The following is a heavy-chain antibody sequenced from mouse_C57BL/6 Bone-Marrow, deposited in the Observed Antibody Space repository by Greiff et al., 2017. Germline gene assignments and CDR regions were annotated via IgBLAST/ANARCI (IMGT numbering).Heavy chain of an antibody. CDR2: IHPNSGST. V-gene: IGHV1-64*01. D-gene: IGHD1-3*01. Sequence: QVQLQQPGAELVKPGASVKLSCKASGYTFTSYWMHWVKQRPGQGLEWIGMIHPNSGSTNYNEKFKSKATLTLDKSSSTAYMQRSSLTSEDSAVYYCARSRNPYKDAMDYWGQGTSVTVSS. CDR1: GYTFTSYW. J-gene: IGHJ4*01. CDR3: ARSRNPYKDAMDY.